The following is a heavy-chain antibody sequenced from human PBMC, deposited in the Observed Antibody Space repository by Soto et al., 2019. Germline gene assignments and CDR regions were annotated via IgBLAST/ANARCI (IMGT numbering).Heavy chain of an antibody. CDR1: GFTFTTSA. V-gene: IGHV1-58*01. J-gene: IGHJ6*02. CDR3: AAAPSPEVGSIRPLDYYGMDV. CDR2: IVLGSGNT. D-gene: IGHD6-13*01. Sequence: QIQLVQSGPEVKKPGTSVRVSCKASGFTFTTSAVQWVRQARGQRLEWIGWIVLGSGNTEYAQKFQKRVTITRDMATSTAYMDLSSLRSEDTAVYYCAAAPSPEVGSIRPLDYYGMDVWGQGTTVTV.